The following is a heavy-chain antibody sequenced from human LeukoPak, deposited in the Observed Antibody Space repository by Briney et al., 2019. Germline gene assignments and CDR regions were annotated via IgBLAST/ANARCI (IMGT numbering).Heavy chain of an antibody. Sequence: GGSLRLSCAASGFTFSSYSMNWVRQAPGKGLEWVSSISSSSSYIYYADSVKGRFTLSRDNAKNSLYLQMNSLRAEDTAVYYCARFRVEYSSSNWFDPWGQGTLVTVSS. CDR2: ISSSSSYI. CDR3: ARFRVEYSSSNWFDP. CDR1: GFTFSSYS. J-gene: IGHJ5*02. D-gene: IGHD6-6*01. V-gene: IGHV3-21*01.